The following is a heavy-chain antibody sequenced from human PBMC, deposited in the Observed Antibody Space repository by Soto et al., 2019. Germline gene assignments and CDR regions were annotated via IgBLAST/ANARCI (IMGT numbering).Heavy chain of an antibody. CDR2: ISAYNGNT. J-gene: IGHJ6*03. CDR3: ARVPGQLTIFGVVLHYMDV. Sequence: GASVKVSCKASGYTFTSYGISWVRRAPGQGLEWMGWISAYNGNTNYAQKLQGRVTMTTDTSTSTAYMELRSLRSDDTAVYYCARVPGQLTIFGVVLHYMDVWGKGTTVTVSS. D-gene: IGHD3-3*01. V-gene: IGHV1-18*01. CDR1: GYTFTSYG.